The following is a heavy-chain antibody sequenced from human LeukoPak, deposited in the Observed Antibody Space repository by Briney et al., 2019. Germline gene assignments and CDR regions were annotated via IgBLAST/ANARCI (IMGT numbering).Heavy chain of an antibody. CDR3: AARGASSTSCYGSCDGAFDI. D-gene: IGHD2-2*01. J-gene: IGHJ3*02. CDR1: VYTFTGYS. Sequence: ASVKVSCKASVYTFTGYSMHWVRPAPGQGLEWVGRINPNRGGTSYAQKCQGTVNMTTDTSISTAYMELSRLRSDDTAVYYSAARGASSTSCYGSCDGAFDIWGQGTMVTVSS. V-gene: IGHV1-2*06. CDR2: INPNRGGT.